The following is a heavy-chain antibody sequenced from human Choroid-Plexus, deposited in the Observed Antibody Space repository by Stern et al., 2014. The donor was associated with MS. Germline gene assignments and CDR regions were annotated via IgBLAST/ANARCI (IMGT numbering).Heavy chain of an antibody. CDR1: GGSISSGGYS. J-gene: IGHJ4*02. CDR3: ARGPPDYYDSSGYYTY. D-gene: IGHD3-22*01. V-gene: IGHV4-31*03. CDR2: IYYSGGT. Sequence: VQLVESGPGLVKPSQTLSLTCTVSGGSISSGGYSWGLIRQHPGKGLEWVGFIYYSGGTYYNPSLKSRVSISVDTSKNQFSLKLSSVTAADTAVYYCARGPPDYYDSSGYYTYWGQGTLVTVSS.